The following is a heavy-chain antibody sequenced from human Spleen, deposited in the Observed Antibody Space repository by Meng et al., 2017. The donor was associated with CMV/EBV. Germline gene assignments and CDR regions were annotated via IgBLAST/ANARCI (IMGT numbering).Heavy chain of an antibody. D-gene: IGHD3-3*01. J-gene: IGHJ6*02. V-gene: IGHV3-7*01. CDR1: GLPFSTYW. CDR2: IKEDGSEK. CDR3: ASGYYDFWSGYGGNYYYYGMDV. Sequence: GGSLRLSCAVSGLPFSTYWMSWVRQAPGKRLEWVASIKEDGSEKYYVDSQRGRFTASRDNTRNLLFLQMTGLRAEDTAVYYCASGYYDFWSGYGGNYYYYGMDVWGQGTTVTVSS.